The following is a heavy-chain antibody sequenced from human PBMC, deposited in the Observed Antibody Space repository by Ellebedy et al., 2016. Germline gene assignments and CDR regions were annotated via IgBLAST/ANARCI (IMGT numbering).Heavy chain of an antibody. J-gene: IGHJ4*02. CDR2: ISSSGNFL. CDR1: AFMFSSYS. V-gene: IGHV3-21*06. Sequence: GGSLRLXXAASAFMFSSYSMNWVRQSPGKGLEWVSTISSSGNFLDYANSVKGRFTISKDIANNSLFLQMSSLRAEDTAVYYCTKVGNGWSSDYWGQGTLVTVSS. CDR3: TKVGNGWSSDY. D-gene: IGHD6-19*01.